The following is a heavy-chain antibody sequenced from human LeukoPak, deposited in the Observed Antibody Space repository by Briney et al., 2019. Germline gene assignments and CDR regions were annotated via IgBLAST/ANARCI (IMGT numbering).Heavy chain of an antibody. CDR2: MNPNSGNT. V-gene: IGHV1-8*03. D-gene: IGHD3-16*01. CDR1: GYTFTSYD. J-gene: IGHJ4*02. Sequence: GASVKVSCKASGYTFTSYDINWVRQATGQGLEWMGWMNPNSGNTGYAQKFQGRVTITRNTSISTAYMELSSLSSEDTAVYYCARWSTFGGAAADYWGQGTLVTVSS. CDR3: ARWSTFGGAAADY.